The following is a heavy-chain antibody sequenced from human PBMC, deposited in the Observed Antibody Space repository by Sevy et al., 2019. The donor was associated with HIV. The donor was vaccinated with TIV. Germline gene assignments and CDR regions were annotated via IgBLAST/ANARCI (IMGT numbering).Heavy chain of an antibody. J-gene: IGHJ4*02. CDR1: GFTFSSYG. V-gene: IGHV3-30*18. Sequence: GGSLRLSCAASGFTFSSYGMHWVRQAPGKGLEWVAVISYDGSNKYYADSVKGRFTISRDNSKNTLYLQMNSLRAEDTAVYYCAKDLRKYQQLGPLDYWGQGTLVTVSS. CDR3: AKDLRKYQQLGPLDY. D-gene: IGHD6-13*01. CDR2: ISYDGSNK.